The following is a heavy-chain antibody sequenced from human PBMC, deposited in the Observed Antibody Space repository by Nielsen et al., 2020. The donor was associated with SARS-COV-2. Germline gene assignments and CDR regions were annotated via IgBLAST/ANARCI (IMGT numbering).Heavy chain of an antibody. D-gene: IGHD3-16*01. CDR3: AAAPAGSQGGG. Sequence: GESLKISCAASGFTFSSYGMHWVRQAPGKGLEWVAVIWYDGSNQYYADSVKGRFTISRDNSKSTLYLQMNSLRAEDTAVYYCAAAPAGSQGGGWGQGTLVTVSS. V-gene: IGHV3-33*01. J-gene: IGHJ4*02. CDR1: GFTFSSYG. CDR2: IWYDGSNQ.